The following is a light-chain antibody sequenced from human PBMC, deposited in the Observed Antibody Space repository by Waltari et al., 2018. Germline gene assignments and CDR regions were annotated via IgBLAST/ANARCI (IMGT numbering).Light chain of an antibody. J-gene: IGLJ2*01. V-gene: IGLV2-8*01. CDR2: EVT. CDR1: SSDVGDY. Sequence: QSALTQPPSASGSPGQSVTISCTGTSSDVGDYVSWYQQHPGKAPKLMISEVTKRPSGVPDRFSGSKSGNTASLTVSGLQVEDEADYYCSSYAGSNNLVFGGGTKLTVL. CDR3: SSYAGSNNLV.